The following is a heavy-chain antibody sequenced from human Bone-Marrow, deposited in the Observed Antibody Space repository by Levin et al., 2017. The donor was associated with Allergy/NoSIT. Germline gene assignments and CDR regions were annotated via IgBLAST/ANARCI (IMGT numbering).Heavy chain of an antibody. CDR2: IGKSGSTI. CDR3: ARKGYCRSSACYADSGFWFDP. CDR1: GFTFSDFE. J-gene: IGHJ5*02. V-gene: IGHV3-48*03. Sequence: GESLKISCATSGFTFSDFEMTWVRQAPGKGLEWLSYIGKSGSTIYYAASVEGRFTISRDDARNSLYLQMNSLRADDTAVYYCARKGYCRSSACYADSGFWFDPWGQGTLVTVSS. D-gene: IGHD2-2*01.